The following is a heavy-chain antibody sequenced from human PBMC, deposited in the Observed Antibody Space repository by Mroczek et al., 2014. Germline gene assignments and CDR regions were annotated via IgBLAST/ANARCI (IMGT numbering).Heavy chain of an antibody. D-gene: IGHD5-12*01. J-gene: IGHJ6*02. CDR2: IYYRSKWSN. CDR1: GDSVSSNSAA. Sequence: QVQLVQSGPGLVKPSQTLSLTCAISGDSVSSNSAAWNWIRQSPSRGLEWLGRIYYRSKWSNQYAVSVQSRISINPDTSKNQLSLQLKSVTPEDTAVYYCAHQKGEWLHNGMDVWGQGTTVTVSS. CDR3: AHQKGEWLHNGMDV. V-gene: IGHV6-1*01.